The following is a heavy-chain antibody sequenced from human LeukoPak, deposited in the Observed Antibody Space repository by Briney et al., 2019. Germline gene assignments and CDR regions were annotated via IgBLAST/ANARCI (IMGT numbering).Heavy chain of an antibody. J-gene: IGHJ4*02. CDR2: ISQDGSVI. CDR1: GLSFSSHW. V-gene: IGHV3-7*01. D-gene: IGHD2-21*01. Sequence: PGGSLRLSCAASGLSFSSHWMSWVRQAPGKGLEWVANISQDGSVINYVGSVRGRFTISRDNAENSLYLQMNSLRGGGTALYYCAKDAYSRGDYWGQGTLVTVSS. CDR3: AKDAYSRGDY.